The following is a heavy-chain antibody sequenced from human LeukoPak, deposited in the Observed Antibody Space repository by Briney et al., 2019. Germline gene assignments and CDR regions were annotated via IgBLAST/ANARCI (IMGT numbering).Heavy chain of an antibody. CDR2: IYTSGSA. V-gene: IGHV4-61*02. Sequence: SETLSLTCTVSGGSISSGSYYWSWIRQPAGKGLEWIGRIYTSGSANYNPSLKSRVTISVDTSRNQFSLKLSSVTAADTAVYYCAQSTGRSGASCYGTCSAFDIWGQGTMVTVSS. J-gene: IGHJ3*02. D-gene: IGHD2-15*01. CDR1: GGSISSGSYY. CDR3: AQSTGRSGASCYGTCSAFDI.